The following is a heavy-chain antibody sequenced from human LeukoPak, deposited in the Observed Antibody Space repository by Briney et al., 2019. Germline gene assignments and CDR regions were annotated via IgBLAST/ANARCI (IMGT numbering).Heavy chain of an antibody. Sequence: PGGSLRLSCAASGFTVSSNYMSWVRQAPGKGLEWVSVIYSGGSTYYADSVKGRFTISRDNSKNTLYLQMNSLRAEDTAVYYCAKDSPDYGEDYWGQGTLVTVSS. D-gene: IGHD4-17*01. CDR3: AKDSPDYGEDY. CDR1: GFTVSSNY. CDR2: IYSGGST. J-gene: IGHJ4*02. V-gene: IGHV3-53*01.